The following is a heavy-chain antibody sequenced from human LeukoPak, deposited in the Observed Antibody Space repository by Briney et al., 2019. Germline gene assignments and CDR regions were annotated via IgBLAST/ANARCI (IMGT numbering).Heavy chain of an antibody. Sequence: SETLSLTCAVYGGSFSVYYWSWIRQPPGKGLEWIGEINHSGSTKYNPYPKRRVTISVDTSKNQFSLKLSSVTDAETAVYYCARGTTVTTARGYYGMDVWGKGTTVTVSS. D-gene: IGHD4-17*01. CDR2: INHSGST. V-gene: IGHV4-34*01. CDR3: ARGTTVTTARGYYGMDV. J-gene: IGHJ6*04. CDR1: GGSFSVYY.